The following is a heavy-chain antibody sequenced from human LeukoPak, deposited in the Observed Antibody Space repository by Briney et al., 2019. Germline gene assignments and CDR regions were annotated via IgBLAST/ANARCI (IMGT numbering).Heavy chain of an antibody. CDR3: ARVAADIVVVPAAIDPYYFDY. V-gene: IGHV1-18*01. CDR2: ISAYNGNT. CDR1: GYTFTSYG. Sequence: GASVKVSCKASGYTFTSYGISWVRQAPGQGLEWMGWISAYNGNTNYTQKLQGRVTMTTDTSTSTAYMELRSLRSDDTAVYYCARVAADIVVVPAAIDPYYFDYWGQGTLVTVSS. J-gene: IGHJ4*02. D-gene: IGHD2-2*02.